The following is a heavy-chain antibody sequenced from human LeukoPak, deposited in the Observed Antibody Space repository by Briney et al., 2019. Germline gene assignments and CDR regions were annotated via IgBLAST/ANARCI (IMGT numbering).Heavy chain of an antibody. CDR2: IGTAGDT. CDR1: GFTFSSYD. V-gene: IGHV3-13*01. J-gene: IGHJ6*02. D-gene: IGHD3-22*01. Sequence: GGSLRLSCAASGFTFSSYDMHWVRQATRKGLGWVSAIGTAGDTYYPGSVKGRFTISRENAKNSLYLQMNSLRAGDTAVYYCAEKHYYDSSGTYTYYYGMDVWGQGTTVTVSS. CDR3: AEKHYYDSSGTYTYYYGMDV.